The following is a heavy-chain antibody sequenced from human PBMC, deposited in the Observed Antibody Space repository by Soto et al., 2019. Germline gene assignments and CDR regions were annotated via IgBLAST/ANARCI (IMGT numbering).Heavy chain of an antibody. CDR2: IYYSGST. V-gene: IGHV4-30-4*01. CDR3: ARIYFITGTTHFDY. CDR1: GGSISSGDYY. J-gene: IGHJ4*02. D-gene: IGHD1-7*01. Sequence: PSETLSLTCTVSGGSISSGDYYWSWIRQPPGKGLEWIGYIYYSGSTYYNPSLKSRVTISVDTSKNQFSLKLSSVTAADTAVYYCARIYFITGTTHFDYWGQGTLVTVSS.